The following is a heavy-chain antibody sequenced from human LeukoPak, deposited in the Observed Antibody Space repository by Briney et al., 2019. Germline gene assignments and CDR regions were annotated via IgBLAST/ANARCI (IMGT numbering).Heavy chain of an antibody. CDR2: HYDSGST. CDR1: GASITSYY. Sequence: PSETLSLTCTVSGASITSYYWSWIRQAPGKGLEWIGYHYDSGSTHYNPSLKSRVTISLDTSKIQFSLNLSSVTAADTAVYYCARHSWVNGYFDYWGQGTLVTVSS. CDR3: ARHSWVNGYFDY. V-gene: IGHV4-59*08. J-gene: IGHJ4*02. D-gene: IGHD4-17*01.